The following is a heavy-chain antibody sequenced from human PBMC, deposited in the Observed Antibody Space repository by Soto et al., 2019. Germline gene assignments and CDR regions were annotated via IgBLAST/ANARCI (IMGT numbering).Heavy chain of an antibody. CDR2: ISGSGGST. CDR3: AKQNSIVVVPAAPAFDY. CDR1: GFTFSSYA. Sequence: PGGSLRLSCAASGFTFSSYAMSWVRQAPGKGLEWVSAISGSGGSTYYADSVKGRFTISRDNSKNTLYLQMNSLRAEDTAVYYCAKQNSIVVVPAAPAFDYWGQGTLVTVSS. D-gene: IGHD2-2*01. J-gene: IGHJ4*02. V-gene: IGHV3-23*01.